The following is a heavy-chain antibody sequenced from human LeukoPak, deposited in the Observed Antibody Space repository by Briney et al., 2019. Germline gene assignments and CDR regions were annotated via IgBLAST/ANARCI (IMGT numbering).Heavy chain of an antibody. D-gene: IGHD6-13*01. CDR3: AKSSYRGAIAAAGVDY. CDR2: IFPGDSDT. V-gene: IGHV5-51*01. CDR1: GYSFTTNW. J-gene: IGHJ4*02. Sequence: GESLKISCKASGYSFTTNWIGWVRQKPGQGLEWMGIIFPGDSDTRYSPSFQGQVTISADKSISTAYLQWRSLKASDTAIYYCAKSSYRGAIAAAGVDYWGQGTLVTVSS.